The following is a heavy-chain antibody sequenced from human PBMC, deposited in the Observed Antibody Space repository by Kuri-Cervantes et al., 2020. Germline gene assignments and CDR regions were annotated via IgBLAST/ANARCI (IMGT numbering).Heavy chain of an antibody. V-gene: IGHV4-39*01. CDR2: IYYSGSA. D-gene: IGHD6-25*01. Sequence: SETLSLTCTVSGGSISSSSYYWGWIRQPPGKGLEWIGSIYYSGSAYYNPSLKSRVTISVDTSKNQFSLELSSVTAADTAVYYCARHVGKRGSGYFDYWGQGTLVTVSS. J-gene: IGHJ4*02. CDR1: GGSISSSSYY. CDR3: ARHVGKRGSGYFDY.